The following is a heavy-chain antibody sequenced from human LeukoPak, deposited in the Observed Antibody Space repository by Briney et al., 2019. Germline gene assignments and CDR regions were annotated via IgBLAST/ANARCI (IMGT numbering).Heavy chain of an antibody. J-gene: IGHJ4*02. Sequence: GSLRLSCAASGFTYRSNWMTWVRQAPGKGLEWVANINQDGSVKKYVDSVKDRFTISRDNAENSLYLQMNSLRAGDTAVYFCARTDTTSAGFLDYWGQGILVTVSS. CDR1: GFTYRSNW. D-gene: IGHD6-13*01. CDR2: INQDGSVK. CDR3: ARTDTTSAGFLDY. V-gene: IGHV3-7*01.